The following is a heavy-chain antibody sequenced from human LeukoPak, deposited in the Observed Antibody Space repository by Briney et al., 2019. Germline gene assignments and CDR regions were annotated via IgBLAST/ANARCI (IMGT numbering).Heavy chain of an antibody. CDR2: ISYDGSNK. J-gene: IGHJ4*02. V-gene: IGHV3-30*09. CDR3: ARDRHSGYDFRQSYYFDY. CDR1: GFTLSRYP. D-gene: IGHD5-12*01. Sequence: GGSLRLSCAASGFTLSRYPMSWVRQAPGKGLEWVAVISYDGSNKYYADSVKGRFAISRDNSKNTLYLQMNSLRAEDTAVYYCARDRHSGYDFRQSYYFDYWGQGTLVTVSS.